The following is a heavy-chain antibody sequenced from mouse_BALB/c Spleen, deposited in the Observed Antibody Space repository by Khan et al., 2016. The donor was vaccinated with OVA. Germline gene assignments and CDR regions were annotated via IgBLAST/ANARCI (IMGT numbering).Heavy chain of an antibody. CDR2: IFPGNSDT. D-gene: IGHD1-3*01. Sequence: EVQLQQSGTVLARPGASVKMSCKASGFIFTSYLIHWVKQRPGPGLAWIGDIFPGNSDTTYNQKFKDKAKLIAGTSASTAYMALSSLTNEASAVFYCARGGYSSFADWGQGTLGTVSA. J-gene: IGHJ3*01. CDR1: GFIFTSYL. CDR3: ARGGYSSFAD. V-gene: IGHV1-5*01.